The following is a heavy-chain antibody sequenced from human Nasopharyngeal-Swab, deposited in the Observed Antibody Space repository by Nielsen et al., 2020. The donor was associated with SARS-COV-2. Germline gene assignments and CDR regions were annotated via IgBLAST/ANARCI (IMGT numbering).Heavy chain of an antibody. CDR3: ARSLYYYYDSSGYSL. Sequence: GSLKISCAASGFTFSSYGMHWVRQAPGKGLEWVAVISYDGSNKYYADSVKGRFTISRDSAKNSLYLQMNSLRAEDTAVYYCARSLYYYYDSSGYSLWGQGTLVTVSS. CDR1: GFTFSSYG. V-gene: IGHV3-30*03. D-gene: IGHD3-22*01. J-gene: IGHJ4*02. CDR2: ISYDGSNK.